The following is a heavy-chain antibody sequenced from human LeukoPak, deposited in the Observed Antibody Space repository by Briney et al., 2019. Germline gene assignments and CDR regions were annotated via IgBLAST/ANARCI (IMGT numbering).Heavy chain of an antibody. D-gene: IGHD3-3*01. J-gene: IGHJ3*02. CDR1: GFTFSSYW. CDR2: IKQDGSEK. CDR3: ARVFDFWSGTNDAFDI. V-gene: IGHV3-7*01. Sequence: GGSLRLSCAASGFTFSSYWMSWVRQAPGKGLEWVANIKQDGSEKYYVDSVKGRFTISRDNAKNSLYLQMNSLRAEDTAVYYCARVFDFWSGTNDAFDIWGQGTMVTVSS.